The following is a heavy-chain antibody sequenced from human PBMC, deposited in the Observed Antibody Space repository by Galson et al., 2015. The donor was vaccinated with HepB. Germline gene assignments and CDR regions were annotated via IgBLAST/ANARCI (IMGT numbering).Heavy chain of an antibody. CDR1: GFTFSSYA. V-gene: IGHV3-23*01. CDR2: ISGSGGST. J-gene: IGHJ4*02. D-gene: IGHD2-8*02. Sequence: SLRLSCAASGFTFSSYAMSWVRQAPGKGLEWVSAISGSGGSTYYADSVKGRFTISRDNSKNTLYLQMNSLRAEDTAVYYCAKDLVGSGYFDYWGQGTLVTVSS. CDR3: AKDLVGSGYFDY.